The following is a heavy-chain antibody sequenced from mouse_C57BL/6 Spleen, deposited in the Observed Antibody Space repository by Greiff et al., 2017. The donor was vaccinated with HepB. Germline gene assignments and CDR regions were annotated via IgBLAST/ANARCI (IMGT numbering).Heavy chain of an antibody. CDR1: GYTFTSYT. V-gene: IGHV1-4*01. CDR3: ARSGYYGSSSYYFDY. Sequence: QVHVKQSGAELARPGASVKMSCKASGYTFTSYTMHWVKQRPGQGLEWIGYINPSSGYTKYNQKFKDKATLTADKSSSTAYMQLSSLTSEDSAVYYCARSGYYGSSSYYFDYWGQGTTLTVSS. J-gene: IGHJ2*01. CDR2: INPSSGYT. D-gene: IGHD1-1*01.